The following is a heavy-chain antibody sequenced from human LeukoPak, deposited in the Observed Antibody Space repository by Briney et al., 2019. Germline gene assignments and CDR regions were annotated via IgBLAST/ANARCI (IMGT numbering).Heavy chain of an antibody. CDR1: GGPFSGYY. CDR3: ARAYGRFYYYYMDV. CDR2: INHSGST. D-gene: IGHD2-15*01. V-gene: IGHV4-34*01. J-gene: IGHJ6*03. Sequence: SETLSLTCAVYGGPFSGYYWSWIRQPPGKGLEWIGEINHSGSTNYNPSLKSRVTISVDTSKNQFSLKLSYVTAADTAVYYCARAYGRFYYYYMDVWGKGTTVTVSS.